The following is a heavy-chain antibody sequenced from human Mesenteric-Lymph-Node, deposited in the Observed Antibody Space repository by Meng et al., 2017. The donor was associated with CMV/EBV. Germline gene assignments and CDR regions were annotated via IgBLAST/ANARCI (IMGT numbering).Heavy chain of an antibody. J-gene: IGHJ6*02. D-gene: IGHD6-13*01. V-gene: IGHV3-7*01. CDR1: GFTFNRYY. CDR3: ARGSAAPDV. Sequence: GGSLRLSCAASGFTFNRYYMSWVRQAPGKGLEWVANIKEDGSQKYYVDSVKGRFTISRDNAKNSLYLQMNSLRAEDTAVYYCARGSAAPDVWGQGTMVTVSS. CDR2: IKEDGSQK.